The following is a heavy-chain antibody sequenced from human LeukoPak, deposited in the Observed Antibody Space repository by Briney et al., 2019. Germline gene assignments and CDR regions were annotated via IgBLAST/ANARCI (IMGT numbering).Heavy chain of an antibody. V-gene: IGHV4-4*07. J-gene: IGHJ4*02. D-gene: IGHD3-22*01. CDR1: GGSISSYY. CDR2: IYTSGST. CDR3: AREHSGYYFMPSHFDY. Sequence: PSETLSLTCTVSGGSISSYYWSWIRQPAGKGLEWIGRIYTSGSTNYNPSLKSRVTMSVDTSKNQFSLKLSSVTAADTAVYYCAREHSGYYFMPSHFDYWGQGTLVTVSS.